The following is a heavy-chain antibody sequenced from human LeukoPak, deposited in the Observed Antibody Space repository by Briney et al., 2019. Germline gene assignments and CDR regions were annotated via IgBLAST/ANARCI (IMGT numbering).Heavy chain of an antibody. CDR2: IIPIFGTA. V-gene: IGHV1-69*06. CDR3: ATDVWFGESSFDY. Sequence: SVKVSCKASGGTFSSYAISWVRQAPGQGLEWMGGIIPIFGTANYAQKFQGRVTMTEDTSTDTAYMELSSLRSEDTAVYYCATDVWFGESSFDYWGQGTLVTVSS. J-gene: IGHJ4*02. CDR1: GGTFSSYA. D-gene: IGHD3-10*01.